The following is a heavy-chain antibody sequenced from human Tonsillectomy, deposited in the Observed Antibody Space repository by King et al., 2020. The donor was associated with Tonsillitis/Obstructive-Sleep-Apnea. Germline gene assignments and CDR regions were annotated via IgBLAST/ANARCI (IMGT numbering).Heavy chain of an antibody. J-gene: IGHJ4*02. V-gene: IGHV4-34*01. D-gene: IGHD3-3*01. Sequence: VQLQQWGAGLLKPSETLSLTCAVYGGSFSGYYWSWIRQPPGKGLEWIGEINHSGSTNYNPSLKSRVTISVDTSKHEFSLKLSSVTAADTAVYYCARGLRITIFGVVKNGLFRFWGQGPLVTVSS. CDR3: ARGLRITIFGVVKNGLFRF. CDR2: INHSGST. CDR1: GGSFSGYY.